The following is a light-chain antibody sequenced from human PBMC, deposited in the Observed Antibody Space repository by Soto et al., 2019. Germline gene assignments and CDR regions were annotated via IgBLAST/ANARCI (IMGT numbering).Light chain of an antibody. J-gene: IGKJ2*01. CDR2: QAS. V-gene: IGKV1-5*03. Sequence: DIQMTQSPSTLSASVGDRVAITCRASQSVSGWLAWYQRKPGKVPNLLIYQASTLEDGVPSRFSGSGSGTEFTLTITGLQPDDSATYYCQHYNDYSYTFGQGTKLEIK. CDR1: QSVSGW. CDR3: QHYNDYSYT.